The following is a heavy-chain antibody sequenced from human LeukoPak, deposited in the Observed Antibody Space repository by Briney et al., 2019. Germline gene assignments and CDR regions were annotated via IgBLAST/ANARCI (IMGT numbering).Heavy chain of an antibody. CDR2: INPNSGGT. J-gene: IGHJ4*02. CDR3: ARVRYDSSGYYAVDY. V-gene: IGHV1-2*06. CDR1: GYSFMNYG. D-gene: IGHD3-22*01. Sequence: ASVKVSCKASGYSFMNYGISWVRQAPGQGLEWMGRINPNSGGTNYAQKFQGRVTMTRDTSISTAYMELSRLRSDDTAVYYCARVRYDSSGYYAVDYWGQGTLVTVSS.